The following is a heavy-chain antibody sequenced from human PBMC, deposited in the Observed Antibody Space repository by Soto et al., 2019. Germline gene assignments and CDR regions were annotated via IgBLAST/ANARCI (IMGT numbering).Heavy chain of an antibody. Sequence: QVQLVQSGAEVKQPGSSVKVSCKASGGTFRTSAISWVRQAPGQGLEWVGGIMPVFRRPKYAQNFQDRVTISADEATITADMELNSLKSDDTAVYYGARAIDRLPLGGNYYFISDVWGQGTAVTVSS. CDR1: GGTFRTSA. D-gene: IGHD1-26*01. CDR2: IMPVFRRP. V-gene: IGHV1-69*12. J-gene: IGHJ6*02. CDR3: ARAIDRLPLGGNYYFISDV.